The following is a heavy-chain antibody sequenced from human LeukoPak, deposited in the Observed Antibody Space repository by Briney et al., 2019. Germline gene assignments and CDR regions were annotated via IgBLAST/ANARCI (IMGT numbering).Heavy chain of an antibody. CDR3: ARDGAAAGYYYYGMDV. J-gene: IGHJ6*02. CDR2: MNPNSGNT. V-gene: IGHV1-8*01. D-gene: IGHD6-13*01. CDR1: GYTFTSYD. Sequence: ASVKVPCKASGYTFTSYDINWVRQATGQGLEWMGLMNPNSGNTGYAQKFQGRVTMTRNTSIGTAYMELSSLRSEDTAVYYCARDGAAAGYYYYGMDVWGQGTTVTVSS.